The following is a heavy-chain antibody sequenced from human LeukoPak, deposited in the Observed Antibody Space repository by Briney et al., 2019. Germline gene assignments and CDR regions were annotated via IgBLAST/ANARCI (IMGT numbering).Heavy chain of an antibody. CDR1: GFTFSSYA. J-gene: IGHJ4*02. Sequence: GGSLRLSRAASGFTFSSYAMHWVRQAPGKGLEWVAVISYDGSNKYYADSVKGRFTISRDNSKNTLYLQMNSLRAEDTAVYYCAREGFSKAVAGTFDYWGQGTLVTVSS. CDR2: ISYDGSNK. V-gene: IGHV3-30-3*01. D-gene: IGHD6-19*01. CDR3: AREGFSKAVAGTFDY.